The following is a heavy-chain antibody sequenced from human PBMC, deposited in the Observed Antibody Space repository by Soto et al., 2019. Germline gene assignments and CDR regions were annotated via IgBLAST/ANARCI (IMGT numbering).Heavy chain of an antibody. V-gene: IGHV1-69*01. CDR3: ASNPRRIAVAGTNYYYYYGMDV. Sequence: QVQLVQSGAEVQKPGSSVKVSCKASGGTFSSYAISWVRQAPGQGLEWMGGIIPIFGTANYAQKFQGRVTITADESTSTAYMELSSLRSEDTAVYYCASNPRRIAVAGTNYYYYYGMDVWGRGTTVTVSS. CDR2: IIPIFGTA. J-gene: IGHJ6*02. CDR1: GGTFSSYA. D-gene: IGHD6-19*01.